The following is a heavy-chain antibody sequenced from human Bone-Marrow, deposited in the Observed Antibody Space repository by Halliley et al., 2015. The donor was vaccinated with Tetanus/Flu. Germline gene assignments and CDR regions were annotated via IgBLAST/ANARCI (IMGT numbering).Heavy chain of an antibody. V-gene: IGHV3-23*01. D-gene: IGHD3-3*01. CDR3: AKAPRPSITVPTS. Sequence: SGGGGSTYYADSVKGRFTISRDNSKNPLYLQMNSRRAEDTAVYYCAKAPRPSITVPTSWGQGTLVTVSS. CDR2: SGGGGST. J-gene: IGHJ4*02.